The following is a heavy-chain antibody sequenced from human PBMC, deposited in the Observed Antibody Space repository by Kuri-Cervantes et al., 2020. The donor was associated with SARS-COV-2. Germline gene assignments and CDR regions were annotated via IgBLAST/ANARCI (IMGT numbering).Heavy chain of an antibody. CDR2: ISGSGGST. J-gene: IGHJ6*02. Sequence: GESLKISCAASGFTFSSYAMSWVRQAPGKGLERVSAISGSGGSTYYADSVKGRFTISRDNSKNTLYLQMNSLRAEDTAVYYCAKGDYCSSTSCYSYYYYYGMDVWGQGTTVTVSS. CDR3: AKGDYCSSTSCYSYYYYYGMDV. D-gene: IGHD2-2*01. CDR1: GFTFSSYA. V-gene: IGHV3-23*01.